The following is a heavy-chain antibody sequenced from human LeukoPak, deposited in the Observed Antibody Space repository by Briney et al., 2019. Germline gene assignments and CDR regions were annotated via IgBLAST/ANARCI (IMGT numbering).Heavy chain of an antibody. Sequence: GGSLRLSCAASGFTFSSYAMSWVRQAPGKGLEWVSAISGSGGSTYYADSVKGRFTISRDNSKNTLYLQMNSLRAEGTAVYYCAKDRVDLYYYDSSGYPDDAFDIWGQGTLVTVSS. J-gene: IGHJ3*02. CDR3: AKDRVDLYYYDSSGYPDDAFDI. CDR2: ISGSGGST. V-gene: IGHV3-23*01. CDR1: GFTFSSYA. D-gene: IGHD3-22*01.